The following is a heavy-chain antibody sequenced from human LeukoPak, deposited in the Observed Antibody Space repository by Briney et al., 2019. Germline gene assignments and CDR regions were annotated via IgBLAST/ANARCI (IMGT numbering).Heavy chain of an antibody. D-gene: IGHD2-8*01. CDR2: ICCSGIN. Sequence: GGSLRLSCAASRFSFSSYEMNWVRQPPGKGLEWVVYICCSGINHYAASLKGRFTISRDKAKNSLYLQMNSLRVEDTAVYYCARQDTGVAFDIWGQATTVTV. CDR1: RFSFSSYE. CDR3: ARQDTGVAFDI. V-gene: IGHV3-48*03. J-gene: IGHJ3*02.